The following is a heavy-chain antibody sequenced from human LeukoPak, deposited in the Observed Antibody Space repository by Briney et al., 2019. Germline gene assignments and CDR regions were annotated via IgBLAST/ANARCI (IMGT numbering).Heavy chain of an antibody. D-gene: IGHD3-16*01. CDR2: IYYSGST. CDR1: GGSISSYY. J-gene: IGHJ3*02. Sequence: SETLSLTCTVSGGSISSYYWSWIRQPPGKGLEWIGYIYYSGSTNYNPSLKSRVTISVDTSKNQFSLKLSSVTAADTAVYYCARDQWDFGGATGAFDIWGQGTMVTVSS. V-gene: IGHV4-59*01. CDR3: ARDQWDFGGATGAFDI.